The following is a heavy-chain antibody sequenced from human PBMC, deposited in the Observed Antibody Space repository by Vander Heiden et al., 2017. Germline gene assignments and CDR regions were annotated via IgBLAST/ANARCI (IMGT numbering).Heavy chain of an antibody. CDR2: ISYDGSNK. CDR3: ARGGFDY. V-gene: IGHV3-30*03. J-gene: IGHJ4*02. CDR1: GFTLSSDG. Sequence: QVQLVESGGGVVQPGRSLRLSCAASGFTLSSDGMHWVRQAPGKGLEWVAVISYDGSNKYYADSVKGRFTISRDNSKNTLYLQMNSLRAEDTAVYYCARGGFDYWGQGTLVTVSS.